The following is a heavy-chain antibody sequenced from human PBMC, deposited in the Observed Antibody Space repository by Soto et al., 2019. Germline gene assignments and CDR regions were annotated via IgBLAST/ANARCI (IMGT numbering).Heavy chain of an antibody. CDR1: GGTFSSYA. Sequence: SVKVSCKASGGTFSSYAISWVRQAPGQGLEWLGGIIPIFGTANYAQKFQGRVTITADKSTSTAYMELSSLRSEDTDVYYCARETAEDYGSGSYRSYGMDVWGQ. J-gene: IGHJ6*02. CDR3: ARETAEDYGSGSYRSYGMDV. D-gene: IGHD3-10*01. V-gene: IGHV1-69*06. CDR2: IIPIFGTA.